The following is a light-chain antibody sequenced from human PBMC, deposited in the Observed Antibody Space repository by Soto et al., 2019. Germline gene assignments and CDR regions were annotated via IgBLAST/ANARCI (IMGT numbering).Light chain of an antibody. CDR3: AAWDDSLNGVL. Sequence: QSVLTQPPSVSGAPGQRVTISCTGSSSNIGAGYDVHWYQHLPGTAPKLLISDNSNRPSGVPDRYSGSKSGTSASLAITGLQAEDEADYYCAAWDDSLNGVLFGGGTKLTVL. J-gene: IGLJ2*01. CDR1: SSNIGAGYD. CDR2: DNS. V-gene: IGLV1-40*01.